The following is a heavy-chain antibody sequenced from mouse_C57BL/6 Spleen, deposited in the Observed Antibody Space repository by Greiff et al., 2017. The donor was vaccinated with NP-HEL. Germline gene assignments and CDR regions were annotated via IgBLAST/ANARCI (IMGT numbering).Heavy chain of an antibody. Sequence: VQLQESGAELVRPGASVTLSCKASGYTFTDYEMHWVKQTPVHGLEWIGAIDPETGGTAYNQKFKGKAILTADKSSSTAYMELRSLTSEDSAVYYCTRGDDLDYWGQGTTLTVSS. V-gene: IGHV1-15*01. J-gene: IGHJ2*01. CDR2: IDPETGGT. D-gene: IGHD2-3*01. CDR1: GYTFTDYE. CDR3: TRGDDLDY.